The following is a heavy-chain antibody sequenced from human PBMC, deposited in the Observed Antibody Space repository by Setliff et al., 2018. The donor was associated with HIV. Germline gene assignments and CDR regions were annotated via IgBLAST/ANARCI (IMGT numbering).Heavy chain of an antibody. CDR3: AAKPMIRGRPFAF. CDR2: INHSGVT. CDR1: GPSFTGYY. J-gene: IGHJ4*02. V-gene: IGHV4-34*01. Sequence: SETLSLTCAVYGPSFTGYYWNWIRQLPGKAFEWIGEINHSGVTYYNPSFKSRVNISLDLSKNQFSLRLTGLSGADTATYFCAAKPMIRGRPFAFWGQPTLVT. D-gene: IGHD3-10*01.